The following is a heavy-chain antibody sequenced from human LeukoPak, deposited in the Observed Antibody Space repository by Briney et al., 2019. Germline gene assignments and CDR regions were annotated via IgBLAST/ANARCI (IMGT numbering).Heavy chain of an antibody. CDR3: ARDYYYGSGSYYNDLYYCYYYGMDV. Sequence: GASVKVSCKASGYTFTSYGISWVRQAPGQGLEWMGWISAYNGNTNYAQKLQGRVTMTTDTSTSTAYMELRSLRSDDTAVYYCARDYYYGSGSYYNDLYYCYYYGMDVWGQGTTVTVSS. CDR2: ISAYNGNT. V-gene: IGHV1-18*01. J-gene: IGHJ6*02. CDR1: GYTFTSYG. D-gene: IGHD3-10*01.